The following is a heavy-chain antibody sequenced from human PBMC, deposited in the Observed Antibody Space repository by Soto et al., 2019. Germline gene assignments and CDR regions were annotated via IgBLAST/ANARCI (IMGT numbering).Heavy chain of an antibody. CDR3: ARDDGWNYRYYDMEV. CDR2: IXPVXXSX. CDR1: GDTFSSYS. J-gene: IGHJ6*02. V-gene: IGHV1-69*13. D-gene: IGHD1-7*01. Sequence: LVKGYCKAAGDTFSSYSITWVRQAPGQGIEWMGGIXPVXXSXXXXXKXXGRVTITADESTSTAYMELSSLRSQDTAVYFCARDDGWNYRYYDMEVWGQGTTVTVSS.